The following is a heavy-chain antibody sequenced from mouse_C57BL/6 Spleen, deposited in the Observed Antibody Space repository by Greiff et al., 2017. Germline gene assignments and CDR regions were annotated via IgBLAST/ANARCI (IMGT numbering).Heavy chain of an antibody. J-gene: IGHJ2*01. CDR3: TVNSYYYGSRGDY. Sequence: EVQLQESGGGLVQPGGSMKLSCVASGFTFSNYWMNWVRQSPEKGLEWVAQIRLKSDNYATHYAESVKGRFTISRDDSKSSVYLQMNNLRAEDTGIYYCTVNSYYYGSRGDYWGQGTTLTVSS. V-gene: IGHV6-3*01. CDR2: IRLKSDNYAT. CDR1: GFTFSNYW. D-gene: IGHD1-1*01.